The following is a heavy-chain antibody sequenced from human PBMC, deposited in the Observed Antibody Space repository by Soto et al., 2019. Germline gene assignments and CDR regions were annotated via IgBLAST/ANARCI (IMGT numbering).Heavy chain of an antibody. D-gene: IGHD3-10*01. CDR1: GGSISSGDYY. CDR3: ARDLRYGSGSPRGTNWFDP. J-gene: IGHJ5*02. CDR2: IYYSGST. Sequence: PSETLSLTCTVSGGSISSGDYYWSWIRQPPGKGLEWIGYIYYSGSTNYNPSLKSRVTISVDTSKNQFSLKLSSVTAADTAVYYCARDLRYGSGSPRGTNWFDPWGQGTRVTVSS. V-gene: IGHV4-61*08.